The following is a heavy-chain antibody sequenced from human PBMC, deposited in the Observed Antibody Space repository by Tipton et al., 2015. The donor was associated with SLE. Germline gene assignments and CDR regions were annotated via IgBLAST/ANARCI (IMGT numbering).Heavy chain of an antibody. D-gene: IGHD3-10*01. CDR3: AGDIGLVGTGVTPLAY. CDR2: IYYDGTT. V-gene: IGHV4-39*07. CDR1: GVSIGSTSYY. Sequence: LRLSCSVSGVSIGSTSYYWAWIRQPPGKGPAWIGSIYYDGTTYYSPSLKGRVTIALDTSSNHFSLKLTSATAADTARYYCAGDIGLVGTGVTPLAYWGQGTFVAVSS. J-gene: IGHJ4*02.